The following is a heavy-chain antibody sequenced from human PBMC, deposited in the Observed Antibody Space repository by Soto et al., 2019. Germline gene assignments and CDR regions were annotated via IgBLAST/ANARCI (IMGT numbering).Heavy chain of an antibody. CDR2: IYYSGST. D-gene: IGHD3-3*01. V-gene: IGHV4-39*01. Sequence: QLQLQESGPGLVKPSETLSLTCTVSGGSISSSSYYWGWIRQPPGKGLEWIGSIYYSGSTYYNPSLKSRVTISVDTSKHQFSLKLSSVTAADTAVYYWARLVYDFWSGYYVAPYFDYWGQGTLVTVSS. CDR3: ARLVYDFWSGYYVAPYFDY. CDR1: GGSISSSSYY. J-gene: IGHJ4*02.